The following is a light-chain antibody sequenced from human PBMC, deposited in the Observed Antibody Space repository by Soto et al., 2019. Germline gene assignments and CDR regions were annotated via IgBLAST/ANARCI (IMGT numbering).Light chain of an antibody. V-gene: IGKV3-11*01. CDR3: QQYGIFLT. CDR1: QSVSSY. CDR2: DAS. J-gene: IGKJ2*01. Sequence: VLTQSPATLSLSPGERAILSCRASQSVSSYFAWYQQKPGQAPRLLIYDASYRATDILTRFSGSGSGTDFTLTISSLKPEDFAVYYCQQYGIFLTFGQGTKLEIK.